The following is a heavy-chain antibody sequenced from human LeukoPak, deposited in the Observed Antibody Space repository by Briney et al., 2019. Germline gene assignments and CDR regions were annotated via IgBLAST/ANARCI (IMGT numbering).Heavy chain of an antibody. CDR3: AREAFVVVPAARGIGWFDP. V-gene: IGHV3-30*01. D-gene: IGHD2-2*01. CDR2: ISYDGSNK. CDR1: GFTFSSYT. Sequence: PGESLRLSCAASGFTFSSYTMHWVRQAPGKGLEWVALISYDGSNKYYADSVKGRFTISRDNSKNTLYLQMNSLRAEDTAVYYCAREAFVVVPAARGIGWFDPWGQGTLVTVSS. J-gene: IGHJ5*02.